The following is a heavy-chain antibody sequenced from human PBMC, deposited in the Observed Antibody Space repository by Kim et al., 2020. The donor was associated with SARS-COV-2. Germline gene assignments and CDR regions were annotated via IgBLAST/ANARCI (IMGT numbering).Heavy chain of an antibody. D-gene: IGHD6-19*01. J-gene: IGHJ4*02. CDR3: ARDSSGWSRDY. Sequence: GGSLRLSCAASGFTFSTHSMNWVRQAPGKGLEWVSVISSDSKYVYYADSVKGRFTISRDNAKNSLFLQMNSLRVEDTAIYYCARDSSGWSRDYWGQGTLVTVSS. V-gene: IGHV3-21*01. CDR2: ISSDSKYV. CDR1: GFTFSTHS.